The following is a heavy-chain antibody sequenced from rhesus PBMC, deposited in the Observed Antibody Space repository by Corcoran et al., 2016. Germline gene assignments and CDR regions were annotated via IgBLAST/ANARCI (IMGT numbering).Heavy chain of an antibody. D-gene: IGHD3-3*01. CDR2: IKNKANSYKT. J-gene: IGHJ4*01. V-gene: IGHV3-13*01. CDR3: TGLGEGY. Sequence: EVQLVEYGGGLVQPGGSLRLSCAASGFPFSNYYMHWVRQAQGKGLACVGLIKNKANSYKTEYAAAGKGRCNSSRDDSKNTLYLQMSSLKTEDTALYYCTGLGEGYWGQGVLVTVSS. CDR1: GFPFSNYY.